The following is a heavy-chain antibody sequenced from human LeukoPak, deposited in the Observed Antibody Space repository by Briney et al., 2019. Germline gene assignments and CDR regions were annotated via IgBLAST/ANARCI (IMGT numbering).Heavy chain of an antibody. D-gene: IGHD3-10*01. CDR1: GFTFSDYY. CDR3: ARDDSLTMVRGVIIVSLDY. V-gene: IGHV3-11*01. Sequence: GGTLRLSCAASGFTFSDYYMSWIRQAPGKGLEWVSYISSSGSTIYYADSVKGRITISRDNAKNSLYLQMNSLRAEDTAVYYCARDDSLTMVRGVIIVSLDYWGQGTLVTVSS. J-gene: IGHJ4*02. CDR2: ISSSGSTI.